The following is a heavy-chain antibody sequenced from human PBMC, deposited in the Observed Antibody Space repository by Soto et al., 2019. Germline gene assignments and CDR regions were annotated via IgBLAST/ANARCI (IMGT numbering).Heavy chain of an antibody. CDR3: TTEETEDSSGYYYDPFDY. CDR1: GFTFSNAW. J-gene: IGHJ4*02. V-gene: IGHV3-15*07. Sequence: NPGGSLRLSCAASGFTFSNAWMNWVRQAPGKGLEWVGRIKSKTDGGTTDYAAPVKGRFTISRDDSKNTLYLQMNSLKTEDTAVYYCTTEETEDSSGYYYDPFDYWGQGTLVTVSS. CDR2: IKSKTDGGTT. D-gene: IGHD3-22*01.